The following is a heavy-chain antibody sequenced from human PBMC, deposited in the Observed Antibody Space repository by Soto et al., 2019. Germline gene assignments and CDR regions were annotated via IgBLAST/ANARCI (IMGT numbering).Heavy chain of an antibody. J-gene: IGHJ4*02. V-gene: IGHV1-46*01. CDR1: GYTFTSYY. Sequence: QVQLVQSGAEVKKPGASVKVSCKASGYTFTSYYMHWVRQAPGQGLEWKGIINPSGGSTSYAQKFQGRVTMTRDTSTSTVYMELSSLRSEDTAVYYCARSGSLEYCSGGSCSQKDYWGQGTLVTVSS. CDR3: ARSGSLEYCSGGSCSQKDY. D-gene: IGHD2-15*01. CDR2: INPSGGST.